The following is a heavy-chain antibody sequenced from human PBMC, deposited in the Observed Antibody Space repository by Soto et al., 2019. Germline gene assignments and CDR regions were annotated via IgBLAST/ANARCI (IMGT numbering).Heavy chain of an antibody. Sequence: QVQLVESGGGVVQPGRSLRLSCAASGFTFSNYGMHWVRQAPGKGLEWVAVISYDGSNKYYADSVKGRFSISRDNSKNTLYLQMNRLRAEDTAVYYCAKGDWFDPWGQGTLVTVSS. V-gene: IGHV3-30*18. CDR1: GFTFSNYG. CDR3: AKGDWFDP. CDR2: ISYDGSNK. J-gene: IGHJ5*02.